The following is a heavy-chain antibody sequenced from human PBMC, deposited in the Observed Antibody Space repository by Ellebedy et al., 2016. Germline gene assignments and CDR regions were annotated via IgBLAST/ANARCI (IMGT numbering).Heavy chain of an antibody. CDR3: AKDVLPDYGSGIFYPSDY. D-gene: IGHD3-10*01. V-gene: IGHV3-23*01. CDR1: GFTFSNSA. J-gene: IGHJ4*02. Sequence: GESLKISXAASGFTFSNSAMIWVRQAPGKGLEWVSGISKNGGNKYYTDSMKGRFTISRDNPKNMLFLQMNSLRAEDTAVYYCAKDVLPDYGSGIFYPSDYWGQGTLVTVSS. CDR2: ISKNGGNK.